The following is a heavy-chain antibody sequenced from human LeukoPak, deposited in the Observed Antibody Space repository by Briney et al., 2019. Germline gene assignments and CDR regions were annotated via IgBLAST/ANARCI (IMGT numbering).Heavy chain of an antibody. CDR2: ISSSSSYI. V-gene: IGHV3-21*01. CDR3: AREPGGSDIVATIEDY. J-gene: IGHJ4*02. CDR1: GFTFSSYS. D-gene: IGHD5-12*01. Sequence: PGGSLRLSCAASGFTFSSYSMNWVRQAPGKGLEWVSSISSSSSYIYYADSVKGRFTISRDNAKNSLYLQMNSLRAEDTAVYHCAREPGGSDIVATIEDYWGQGTLVTVSS.